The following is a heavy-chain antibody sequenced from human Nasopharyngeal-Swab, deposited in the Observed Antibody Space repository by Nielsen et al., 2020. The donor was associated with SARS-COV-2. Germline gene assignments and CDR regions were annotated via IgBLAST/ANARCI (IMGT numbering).Heavy chain of an antibody. CDR3: ARDYRGAGYYYYGMDV. J-gene: IGHJ6*02. CDR2: ISYRGST. D-gene: IGHD1-26*01. Sequence: SETLSLTCTVSGGSINSGDSCWSWIRQHPGKGLEWIGYISYRGSTYYNPSLKSRVTISVDTSKNQVSLNLSSVTAADTAVYYCARDYRGAGYYYYGMDVWGQGTRSPSP. V-gene: IGHV4-31*03. CDR1: GGSINSGDSC.